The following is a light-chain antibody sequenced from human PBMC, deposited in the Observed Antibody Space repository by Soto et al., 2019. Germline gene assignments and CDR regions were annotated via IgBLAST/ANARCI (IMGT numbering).Light chain of an antibody. Sequence: QSVLTQPASVSGSRGQSITISCVGRNTDVGQDKSVSWYQQGPGKAPKLLIFEVTNRPSGVSSRFSGSGSGNTASLTISGLQPDDEGDYFCVSYTDTDTLVFGNGTKVTVL. CDR2: EVT. V-gene: IGLV2-14*01. CDR1: NTDVGQDKS. CDR3: VSYTDTDTLV. J-gene: IGLJ1*01.